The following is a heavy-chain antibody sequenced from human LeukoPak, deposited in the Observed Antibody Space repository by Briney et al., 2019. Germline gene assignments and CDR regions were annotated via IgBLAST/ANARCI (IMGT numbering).Heavy chain of an antibody. D-gene: IGHD3-10*01. CDR3: ARRTLLWFGELFGRNWFDP. J-gene: IGHJ5*02. CDR2: INHSGST. V-gene: IGHV4-34*01. CDR1: GGSFSGYY. Sequence: SETLSLTCAVYGGSFSGYYWSWICQPPGKGLEWIGEINHSGSTNYNPSLKSRVTISVDTSKNQFSLKLSSVTAADTAVYYCARRTLLWFGELFGRNWFDPWGQGTLVTVSS.